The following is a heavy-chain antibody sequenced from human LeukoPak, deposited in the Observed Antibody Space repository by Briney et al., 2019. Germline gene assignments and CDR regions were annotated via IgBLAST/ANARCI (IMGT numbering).Heavy chain of an antibody. J-gene: IGHJ3*02. CDR3: ARGGAFDM. CDR1: GFTVSTNY. D-gene: IGHD3-10*01. CDR2: IHSDGST. V-gene: IGHV3-53*01. Sequence: GGSLRLSCAASGFTVSTNYMSWVRQAPGRGLEWVSVIHSDGSTHYADSVKGRFTTSRDNSKNTVYLQMNSLGTEDTAMYYCARGGAFDMWGQGTMVTVSS.